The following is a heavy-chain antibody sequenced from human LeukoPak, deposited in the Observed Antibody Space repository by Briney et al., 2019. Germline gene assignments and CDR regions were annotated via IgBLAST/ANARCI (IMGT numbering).Heavy chain of an antibody. J-gene: IGHJ4*02. CDR1: GFTFSSYA. Sequence: GGSLRLSFAASGFTFSSYAMHWVRQAPGKGLEYVSAISSNGGSTYYANSVKGRFTISRDNSKNTLYLQMGSLRAEDMAVYYCAGGDGSYYDYWGQGTLVTVSS. CDR3: AGGDGSYYDY. CDR2: ISSNGGST. D-gene: IGHD1-26*01. V-gene: IGHV3-64*01.